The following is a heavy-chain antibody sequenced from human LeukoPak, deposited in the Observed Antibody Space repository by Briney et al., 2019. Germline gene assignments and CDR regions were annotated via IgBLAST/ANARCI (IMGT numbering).Heavy chain of an antibody. J-gene: IGHJ4*02. Sequence: GASVKVSCKASGYTFTSYGISWVRQTPGQGLEWMGWINPNNGDTIYAQKFQDRVKMTRDPSITTAYMELTKLRSDDTAVYYCAGPDYDDDDSSGTHDWGQGTLVTVSS. CDR1: GYTFTSYG. CDR2: INPNNGDT. V-gene: IGHV1-18*01. CDR3: AGPDYDDDDSSGTHD. D-gene: IGHD4-17*01.